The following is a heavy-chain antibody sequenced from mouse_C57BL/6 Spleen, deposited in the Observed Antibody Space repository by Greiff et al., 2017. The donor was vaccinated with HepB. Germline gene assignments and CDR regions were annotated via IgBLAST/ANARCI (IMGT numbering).Heavy chain of an antibody. V-gene: IGHV1-7*01. CDR2: INPSSGYT. CDR1: GYTFTSYW. D-gene: IGHD2-5*01. Sequence: VQLQQSGAELAKPGASVKLSCKASGYTFTSYWMHWVKQRPGQGLEWIGYINPSSGYTKYNQKFKDKATLTADKSSSTAYMQLSSLTYEDSAVYYCANYYSNYEGYFDVWGTGTTVTVSS. J-gene: IGHJ1*03. CDR3: ANYYSNYEGYFDV.